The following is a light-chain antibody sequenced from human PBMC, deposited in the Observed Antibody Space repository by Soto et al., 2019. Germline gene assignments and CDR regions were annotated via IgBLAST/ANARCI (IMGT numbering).Light chain of an antibody. CDR2: SGS. CDR3: MQALQTPPYT. CDR1: QSLLHRNGYNY. V-gene: IGKV2-28*01. Sequence: DIVMTQSPLSLSVTLGEPASISCRSSQSLLHRNGYNYCDWYLQKPGQPPQLLIYSGSNRASGVPDRFSGSGSGTDFTLKISRVEAEDVGVYYCMQALQTPPYTFGQGTQLEIK. J-gene: IGKJ2*01.